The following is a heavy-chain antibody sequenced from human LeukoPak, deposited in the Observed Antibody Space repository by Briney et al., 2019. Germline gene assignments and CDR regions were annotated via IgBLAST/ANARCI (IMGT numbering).Heavy chain of an antibody. CDR2: ISSSGSTI. Sequence: GGSLRLSCAASGFTFSNYYMSWIRQAPGKGLEWVSYISSSGSTIYYADSVKGRFTISRDNAKNSLYLQMNSLRAEGTAVYYCARDLRGYNYLRQVDAFDIWGQGTMVTVSS. CDR1: GFTFSNYY. V-gene: IGHV3-11*04. CDR3: ARDLRGYNYLRQVDAFDI. D-gene: IGHD5-24*01. J-gene: IGHJ3*02.